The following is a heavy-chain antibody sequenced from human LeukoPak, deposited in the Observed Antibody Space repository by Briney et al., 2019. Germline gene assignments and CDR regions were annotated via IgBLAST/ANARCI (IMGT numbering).Heavy chain of an antibody. Sequence: SETLSLTCTVSGGSISSYYWSWIRQPPGKGLEWIGYTYYSGSTNYNPSLKSRVTISVDTSKNQLSLKLSSVTAADTAVYYCARRAYYYDSSGYYYSDAFDIWGQGTMVTVSS. D-gene: IGHD3-22*01. CDR2: TYYSGST. V-gene: IGHV4-59*08. J-gene: IGHJ3*02. CDR1: GGSISSYY. CDR3: ARRAYYYDSSGYYYSDAFDI.